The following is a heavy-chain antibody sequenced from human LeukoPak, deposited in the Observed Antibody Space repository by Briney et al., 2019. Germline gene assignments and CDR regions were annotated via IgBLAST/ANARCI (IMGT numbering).Heavy chain of an antibody. V-gene: IGHV1-8*01. CDR3: ARGPPYGPQHY. CDR2: INPNSGNT. D-gene: IGHD4-17*01. Sequence: ASVKVSCKASGYTFTNYEINWVRQATGQGLGWMGWINPNSGNTGYLQKFQGRVTITRKTSINTAYMDLSSLRSEDTAVYYCARGPPYGPQHYWGQGTLVTVSS. CDR1: GYTFTNYE. J-gene: IGHJ4*02.